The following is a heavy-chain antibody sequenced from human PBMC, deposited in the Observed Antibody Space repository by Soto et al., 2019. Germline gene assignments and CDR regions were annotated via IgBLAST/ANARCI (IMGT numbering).Heavy chain of an antibody. J-gene: IGHJ3*02. D-gene: IGHD1-26*01. CDR2: ISPHNGNT. CDR1: GYTFSNYG. V-gene: IGHV1-18*01. Sequence: QVQLVQSGAEVKKPGASVKVSCKTSGYTFSNYGINWVRQAPGQGLEWMGWISPHNGNTNSAQRLQGRVTMTTDTSMNTAYLELRSLSFDDTAVYYCARARAGSFALDIWGQGTLVTVSS. CDR3: ARARAGSFALDI.